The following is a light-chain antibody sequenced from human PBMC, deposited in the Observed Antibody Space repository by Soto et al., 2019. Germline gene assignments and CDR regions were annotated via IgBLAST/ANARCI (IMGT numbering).Light chain of an antibody. CDR2: SNY. CDR1: SSNIGSKT. J-gene: IGLJ1*01. Sequence: QSVLTQPPSASGTPGQRVTISCSGSSSNIGSKTVNWYQQLPGTAPKLLIYSNYQRPSGVPDRFSGSKSGTSASLTISGLQAEDEADYYCTSYTSSSTLYVFGTGTRSPS. V-gene: IGLV1-44*01. CDR3: TSYTSSSTLYV.